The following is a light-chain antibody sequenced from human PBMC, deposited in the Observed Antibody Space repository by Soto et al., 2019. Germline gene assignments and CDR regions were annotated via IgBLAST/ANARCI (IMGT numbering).Light chain of an antibody. CDR2: DND. CDR1: SSNIGHKP. V-gene: IGLV1-44*01. Sequence: QAVVTQPPSTSGTPGQRVTISCFGSSSNIGHKPVRWYQQLPGTAPKLLIHDNDQRPSGVPERFSASKSGTSASLAVSGLQSDDEADYYCAAWDDSLAGVLFGGGTKLTVL. CDR3: AAWDDSLAGVL. J-gene: IGLJ3*02.